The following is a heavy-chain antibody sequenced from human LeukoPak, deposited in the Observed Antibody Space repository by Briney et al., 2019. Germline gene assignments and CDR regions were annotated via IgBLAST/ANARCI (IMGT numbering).Heavy chain of an antibody. CDR2: MSGGGDSD. CDR1: GFTFTSYA. D-gene: IGHD3-22*01. V-gene: IGHV3-23*01. Sequence: PGGSLRLSCAASGFTFTSYAMSWVRQTPGKGLEWVASMSGGGDSDYYADSVKGRFTVSRDKSKNTRYVQMNSLRADDTAVYYCTKDASYAHENDNSGFFIDWGQGTLVTVSS. CDR3: TKDASYAHENDNSGFFID. J-gene: IGHJ4*02.